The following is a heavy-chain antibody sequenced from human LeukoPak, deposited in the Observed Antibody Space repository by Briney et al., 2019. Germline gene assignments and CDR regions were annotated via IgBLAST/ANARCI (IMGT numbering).Heavy chain of an antibody. CDR1: GFTFSSYG. Sequence: PGGSLRLSCAASGFTFSSYGMHWVRQAPGKGLEWVAVIWYDGSNKYYADSVKGRFTISRDNSKNTLYLQMSSLRAEDTAVYYCAKSYGSGSYYYYYYMDVWSKGTTVTVSS. CDR2: IWYDGSNK. D-gene: IGHD3-10*01. V-gene: IGHV3-33*06. J-gene: IGHJ6*03. CDR3: AKSYGSGSYYYYYYMDV.